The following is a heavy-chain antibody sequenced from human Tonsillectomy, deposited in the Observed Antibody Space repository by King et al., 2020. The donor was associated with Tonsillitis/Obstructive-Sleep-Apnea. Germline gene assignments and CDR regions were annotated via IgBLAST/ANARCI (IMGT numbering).Heavy chain of an antibody. D-gene: IGHD3-22*01. CDR3: ARHPLLYYYDSSGRPPDY. V-gene: IGHV4-39*01. CDR2: IYYSGST. Sequence: MPLQESGPGLVKPSETLSLTCTVSGGSISSSSYYWGWIRQPPGKGLEWIGSIYYSGSTYYNPSLKSRVTISVDTSKNQFSLKLSSVTAADTAVYYCARHPLLYYYDSSGRPPDYWGQGTLVTVSS. CDR1: GGSISSSSYY. J-gene: IGHJ4*02.